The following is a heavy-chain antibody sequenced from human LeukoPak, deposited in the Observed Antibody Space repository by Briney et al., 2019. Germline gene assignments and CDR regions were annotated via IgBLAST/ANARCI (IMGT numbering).Heavy chain of an antibody. J-gene: IGHJ4*02. CDR2: IYHSGAT. D-gene: IGHD3-16*02. CDR3: SRANRGTYLMY. Sequence: SETLSLTCTVSGDSISSDNWWSWVRQSPGKGLEWIGEIYHSGATNYNPSLKSRVTISLDKPKNQFSLKVTSVTAADTAVYYCSRANRGTYLMYWGRGTLVTVSS. V-gene: IGHV4-4*02. CDR1: GDSISSDNW.